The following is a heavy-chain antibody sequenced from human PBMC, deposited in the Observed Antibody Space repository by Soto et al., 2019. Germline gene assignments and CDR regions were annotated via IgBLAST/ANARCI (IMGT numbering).Heavy chain of an antibody. Sequence: EVQLLESGGGLVQPGGSLRLSCAASGFTFSSYAMRWVRQAPVKGLEWVSAIRGSGGSTYYADSVKGRFTISRDNSKNTLYLQMNSLRAEDTAVYSCARRGSGSYYDYWGQGTLVTVSS. CDR2: IRGSGGST. J-gene: IGHJ4*02. CDR3: ARRGSGSYYDY. D-gene: IGHD1-26*01. CDR1: GFTFSSYA. V-gene: IGHV3-23*01.